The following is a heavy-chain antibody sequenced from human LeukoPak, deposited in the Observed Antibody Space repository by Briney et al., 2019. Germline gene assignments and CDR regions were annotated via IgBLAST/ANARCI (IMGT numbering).Heavy chain of an antibody. CDR2: ISYDGSNK. Sequence: PGRSLRLSCAASGFTFSSYAMHWVRQAPGKGLEWVAVISYDGSNKYYADSVKGRFTISRDNSKNTLYLQMNSLRAEDTAVYYCARDSSKLHCSSSGCYQYYFDYWGQGTLVTVSS. CDR1: GFTFSSYA. V-gene: IGHV3-30*04. J-gene: IGHJ4*02. CDR3: ARDSSKLHCSSSGCYQYYFDY. D-gene: IGHD2-2*01.